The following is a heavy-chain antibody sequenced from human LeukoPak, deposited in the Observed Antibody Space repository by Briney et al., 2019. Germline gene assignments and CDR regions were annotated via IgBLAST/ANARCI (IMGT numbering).Heavy chain of an antibody. V-gene: IGHV4-38-2*02. D-gene: IGHD3-3*01. Sequence: SETLSLTCTVSGYSISSGYYWGWIRQPPGKGLEWIRSIYHSGSTYYNPSLKSRVTISVDTSKNQFSLKLSSVTAADTAVYYCARDGKGFWSGYYLNWGQGTLVTVSS. J-gene: IGHJ4*02. CDR3: ARDGKGFWSGYYLN. CDR1: GYSISSGYY. CDR2: IYHSGST.